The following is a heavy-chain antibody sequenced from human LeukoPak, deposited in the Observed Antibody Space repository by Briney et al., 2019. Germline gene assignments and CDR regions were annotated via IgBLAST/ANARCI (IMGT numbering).Heavy chain of an antibody. V-gene: IGHV4-39*02. CDR1: GGSISSSSYY. J-gene: IGHJ4*02. CDR3: AREVGGYDSPFDY. Sequence: PSETLSLTCTVSGGSISSSSYYWGWIRQPRGKGLEWIGSIYYSGSTYYNPSLKSRVTISVDTSKNQFSLKLSSVTAADTAVYYCAREVGGYDSPFDYWGQGTLVTVSS. D-gene: IGHD5-12*01. CDR2: IYYSGST.